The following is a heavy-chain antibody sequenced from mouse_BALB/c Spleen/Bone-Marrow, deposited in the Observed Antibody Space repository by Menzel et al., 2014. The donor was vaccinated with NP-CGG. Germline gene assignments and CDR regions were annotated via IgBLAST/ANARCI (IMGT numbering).Heavy chain of an antibody. J-gene: IGHJ2*01. D-gene: IGHD1-1*01. CDR3: ARSGSSSGYFDY. CDR2: ISSGSSTI. CDR1: GFTFSSFG. Sequence: DVQLQESGGGLVQPGGSRKLSCAASGFTFSSFGMHWVRQAPEKGLEWVAYISSGSSTIYYADTVMGRFTISRDNPKNTLFLQMTSLRSEDTAMYCCARSGSSSGYFDYWGQGTTLTVSS. V-gene: IGHV5-17*02.